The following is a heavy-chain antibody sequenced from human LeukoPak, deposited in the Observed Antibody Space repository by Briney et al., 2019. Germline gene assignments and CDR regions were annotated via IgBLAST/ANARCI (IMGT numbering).Heavy chain of an antibody. CDR2: ITTSGTNE. Sequence: GGSLRLSCAASGFTFSSYEMNWVRQAPGKGLEWVAYITTSGTNEYYADSVKGRFTISRDNAKNSLYLQMNSLRAEDTAIYYCAREGVGHYYYYYYMDVWGKGTTVTISS. D-gene: IGHD2-8*01. V-gene: IGHV3-48*03. J-gene: IGHJ6*03. CDR3: AREGVGHYYYYYYMDV. CDR1: GFTFSSYE.